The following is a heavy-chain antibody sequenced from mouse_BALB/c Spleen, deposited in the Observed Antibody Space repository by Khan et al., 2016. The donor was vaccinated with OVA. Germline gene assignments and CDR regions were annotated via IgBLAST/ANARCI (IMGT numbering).Heavy chain of an antibody. CDR3: ARSTYTYALVY. Sequence: EVQLQESGPSLVKPSQNLSLTCSVTGDSITSGYWNWIRKFPGNKLEYMGYIIYTGYTYYHPSLQSRISITRHTSKNQYYLKLNSVTDKDTATDCCARSTYTYALVYWGQGTLVTVSA. CDR1: GDSITSGY. J-gene: IGHJ3*01. D-gene: IGHD2-14*01. V-gene: IGHV3-8*02. CDR2: IIYTGYT.